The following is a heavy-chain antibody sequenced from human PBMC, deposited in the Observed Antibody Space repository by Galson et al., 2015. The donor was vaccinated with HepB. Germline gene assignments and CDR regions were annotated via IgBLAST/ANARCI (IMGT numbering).Heavy chain of an antibody. CDR1: GFTFSSYS. CDR2: ISSSSSYI. D-gene: IGHD2-15*01. V-gene: IGHV3-21*01. J-gene: IGHJ3*02. CDR3: ARDARLSRGGVSGSRDDGDAFDI. Sequence: SLRLSCAASGFTFSSYSMNWVRQAPGKGLEWVSSISSSSSYIYYADSVKGRFTISRDNAKNSLYLQMNSLRAEDTAVYYCARDARLSRGGVSGSRDDGDAFDIWGQGTMVTVSS.